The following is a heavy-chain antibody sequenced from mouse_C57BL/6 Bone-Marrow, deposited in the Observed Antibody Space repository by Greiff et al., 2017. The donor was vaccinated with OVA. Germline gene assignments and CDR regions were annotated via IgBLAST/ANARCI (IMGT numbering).Heavy chain of an antibody. Sequence: VQLQQSGAELVRPGASVKLSCTASGFNIKDDYMHWVKQRPEQGLEWIGWIVPENGDTEYASKFQGKATITADTSSNTAYLQLSSLTSEDTAVYYCTFYDGYYDYAMDYWGQGTSVTVSS. V-gene: IGHV14-4*01. J-gene: IGHJ4*01. D-gene: IGHD2-3*01. CDR3: TFYDGYYDYAMDY. CDR1: GFNIKDDY. CDR2: IVPENGDT.